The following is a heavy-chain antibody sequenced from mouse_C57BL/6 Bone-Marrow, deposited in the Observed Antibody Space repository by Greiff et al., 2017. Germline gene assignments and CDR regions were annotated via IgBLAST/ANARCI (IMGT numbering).Heavy chain of an antibody. CDR3: AQRGVLYYAMDY. J-gene: IGHJ4*01. CDR2: IYPGDGDT. CDR1: GYAFSSYW. D-gene: IGHD1-1*01. Sequence: QVQLQQSGAELVKPGASVKISCKASGYAFSSYWMNWVKQRPGKGLEWIGQIYPGDGDTNYNGKFKGKATLTADKSSSTAYMQLSSLTSVDSAVYFCAQRGVLYYAMDYWGQGTSVTVSS. V-gene: IGHV1-80*01.